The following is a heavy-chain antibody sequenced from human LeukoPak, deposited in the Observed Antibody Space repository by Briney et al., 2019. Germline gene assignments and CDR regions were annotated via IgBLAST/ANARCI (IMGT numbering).Heavy chain of an antibody. J-gene: IGHJ3*02. CDR1: GFTFSSYA. CDR2: ISGSGGST. V-gene: IGHV3-23*01. D-gene: IGHD3-3*01. CDR3: AKRITITDAFDI. Sequence: SGGSLRLSCAASGFTFSSYAMSWVRQAPGKGLEWVSAISGSGGSTYYADSVKGRFTISRDNSKNTLYLQMNSLRAEDTAVYYCAKRITITDAFDIWGQGTMVTVSS.